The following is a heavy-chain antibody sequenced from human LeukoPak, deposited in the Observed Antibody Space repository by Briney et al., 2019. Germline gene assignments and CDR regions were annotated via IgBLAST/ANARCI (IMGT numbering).Heavy chain of an antibody. J-gene: IGHJ4*02. CDR1: GGTFSSYA. D-gene: IGHD4-23*01. CDR3: ARDGYGGNPRVYYFDY. Sequence: ASVKVSCKASGGTFSSYAISWVRQAPGQGLEWMGRIIPILGIANYAQKFQGRVTITADKSTSTAYMELSSLRSEDTAVYYCARDGYGGNPRVYYFDYWGQGTLVTVSS. V-gene: IGHV1-69*04. CDR2: IIPILGIA.